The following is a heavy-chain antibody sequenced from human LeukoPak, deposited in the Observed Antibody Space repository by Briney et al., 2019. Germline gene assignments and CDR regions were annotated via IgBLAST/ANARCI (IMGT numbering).Heavy chain of an antibody. CDR1: GGSISNYY. CDR3: ARTTMVRGVIRRFDY. Sequence: SETLSLTCTVSGGSISNYYSSWIRQPAGKGLEWFGRIYTSGSTNYNPSLKSRVTMSADTSKNQFSLKLSSVTAGDTAVYSCARTTMVRGVIRRFDYWGQGTLVTVSS. CDR2: IYTSGST. D-gene: IGHD3-10*01. J-gene: IGHJ4*02. V-gene: IGHV4-4*07.